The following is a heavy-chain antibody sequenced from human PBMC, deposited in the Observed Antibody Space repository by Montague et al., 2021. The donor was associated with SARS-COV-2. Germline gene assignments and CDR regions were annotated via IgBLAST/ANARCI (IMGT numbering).Heavy chain of an antibody. D-gene: IGHD1-26*01. CDR3: AIWDPFVAFEI. CDR1: GFTFSSYE. V-gene: IGHV3-48*03. J-gene: IGHJ3*02. CDR2: ISPNGRTI. Sequence: SLRLSCAASGFTFSSYEMNWVRQAPGKGLEWVSYISPNGRTIYYADSVKGRFTISRDNAKNSLYLQMNSLRGDDTAVYYCAIWDPFVAFEICGPGTTVPVSS.